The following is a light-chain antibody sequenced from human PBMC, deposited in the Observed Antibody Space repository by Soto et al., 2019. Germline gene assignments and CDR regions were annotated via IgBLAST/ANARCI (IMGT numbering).Light chain of an antibody. J-gene: IGKJ4*01. Sequence: IVMTQTPATLSVSPGQRVTLSCRASQSVSYHVAGYHQKPGQTPRLVIYDASNRASGIPARFSGSGSGTDFSLTINSLQSEDFGIYYCQQYDSWLTFGGGTRVDI. CDR1: QSVSYH. CDR3: QQYDSWLT. CDR2: DAS. V-gene: IGKV3-15*01.